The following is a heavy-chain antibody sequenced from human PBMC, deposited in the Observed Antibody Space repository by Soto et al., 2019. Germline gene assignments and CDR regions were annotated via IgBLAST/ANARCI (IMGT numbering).Heavy chain of an antibody. Sequence: EEQLVESGGGLVQPGGSLRLSCVASGFILSGYDMHWVRQATGEGLEWVSAIGTAGDPYYSGSVKVRFTISRGNAENSVYLQMNSLRAGDTAVYYCARAGYDSSGYYFYAMDVWGPGTTVTVPS. CDR2: IGTAGDP. D-gene: IGHD3-22*01. J-gene: IGHJ6*02. V-gene: IGHV3-13*05. CDR3: ARAGYDSSGYYFYAMDV. CDR1: GFILSGYD.